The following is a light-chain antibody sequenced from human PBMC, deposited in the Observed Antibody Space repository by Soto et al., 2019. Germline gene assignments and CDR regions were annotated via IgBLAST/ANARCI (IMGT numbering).Light chain of an antibody. CDR3: AAWDDSLSSVV. J-gene: IGLJ3*02. Sequence: QSVLTQPPSASGAPGQRVTISCSGSGSNIGTNYVYWYQQLPGTAPKVLIYKNDQRPSGVPDRFSGSKSGTSASLAISGLRSEAEGNYFCAAWDDSLSSVVFGGGTKLTVL. CDR2: KND. CDR1: GSNIGTNY. V-gene: IGLV1-47*01.